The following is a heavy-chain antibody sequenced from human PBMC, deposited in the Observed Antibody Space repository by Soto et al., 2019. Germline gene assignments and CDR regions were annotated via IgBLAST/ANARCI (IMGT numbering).Heavy chain of an antibody. CDR3: AKDVGGHYCTPTSCLYFFHS. J-gene: IGHJ4*02. Sequence: PGGSLRLSCAVSGLSFNNYAMNWVRQAPGQGLQWVSTISDSGSTYYADSVKGRFTISRDNSKNTLYLQMKSLRAEDTAVYFCAKDVGGHYCTPTSCLYFFHSWGRGTLVTVSS. CDR2: ISDSGST. CDR1: GLSFNNYA. V-gene: IGHV3-23*01. D-gene: IGHD2-2*01.